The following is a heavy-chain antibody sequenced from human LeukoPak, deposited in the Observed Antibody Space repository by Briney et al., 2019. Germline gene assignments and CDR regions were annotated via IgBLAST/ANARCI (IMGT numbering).Heavy chain of an antibody. CDR1: GFTFSSYS. CDR2: ITSSSGII. V-gene: IGHV3-48*01. Sequence: GGSLRLSCAVSGFTFSSYSMNWVRQGPGKGLEWVSYITSSSGIIYYADSVKGRFTISRDNAKNSVYLQMNSLRAEDTAVYYCARAMGRIPYYYDTLDQWRQGTLVTVSS. D-gene: IGHD3-22*01. CDR3: ARAMGRIPYYYDTLDQ. J-gene: IGHJ4*02.